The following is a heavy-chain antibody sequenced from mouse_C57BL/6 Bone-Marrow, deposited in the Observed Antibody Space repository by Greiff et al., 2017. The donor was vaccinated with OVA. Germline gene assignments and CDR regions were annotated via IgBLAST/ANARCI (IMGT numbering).Heavy chain of an antibody. D-gene: IGHD2-3*01. Sequence: QVQLQQSGAELARPGASVKLSCKASGYTFTSYGISWVKQRTGQGLEWIGEIYPRSGNTYYNEKFKGKATLTADKSSSTAYMELRSLTSEDSAVEFCASNDGYYFAWFAYWGQGTLVTVSA. CDR3: ASNDGYYFAWFAY. CDR2: IYPRSGNT. J-gene: IGHJ3*01. CDR1: GYTFTSYG. V-gene: IGHV1-81*01.